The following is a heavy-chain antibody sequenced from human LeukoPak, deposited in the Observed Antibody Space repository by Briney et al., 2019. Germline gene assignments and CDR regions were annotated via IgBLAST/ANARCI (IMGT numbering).Heavy chain of an antibody. CDR3: ARVDSGSACAS. V-gene: IGHV3-64*01. J-gene: IGHJ1*01. D-gene: IGHD6-19*01. CDR1: GFTLSSYS. CDR2: ISRNGRNT. Sequence: GGSLSLSCAASGFTLSSYSMHWVRQAPGKGLEFVSAISRNGRNTYYANSVKGRFTISRDISKNTLYLQMGSLRPEDMAVYYCARVDSGSACASWGQGILVTVSS.